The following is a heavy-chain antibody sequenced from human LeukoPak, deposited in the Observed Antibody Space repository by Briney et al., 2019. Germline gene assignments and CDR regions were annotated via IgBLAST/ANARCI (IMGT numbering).Heavy chain of an antibody. Sequence: PGGSLRLSCAASGFTVSNNYMSWVRQAPGKGLEWVSVIYAGGSTYYADSVKGRFIISRDNSKNALYLQMNSLRAEDTAVYYCARDYYGSGSYGKTFDPWGQGTLVTVSS. V-gene: IGHV3-66*01. J-gene: IGHJ5*02. CDR3: ARDYYGSGSYGKTFDP. CDR1: GFTVSNNY. D-gene: IGHD3-10*01. CDR2: IYAGGST.